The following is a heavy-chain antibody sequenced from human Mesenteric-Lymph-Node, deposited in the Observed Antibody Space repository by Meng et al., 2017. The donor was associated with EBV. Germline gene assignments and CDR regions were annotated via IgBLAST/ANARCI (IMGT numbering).Heavy chain of an antibody. Sequence: QVQLVQSGGEGKKPAASVQVSCKASGYRFTTYGISWVRQAPGQGLEWMGRISADNGNTIFAQKFQGRVTMTADSSTSTAYMEVTSLTSDDTAVYYCASGNSGINFDYWGQGTLVTASS. CDR3: ASGNSGINFDY. J-gene: IGHJ4*02. CDR1: GYRFTTYG. V-gene: IGHV1-18*01. CDR2: ISADNGNT. D-gene: IGHD4-23*01.